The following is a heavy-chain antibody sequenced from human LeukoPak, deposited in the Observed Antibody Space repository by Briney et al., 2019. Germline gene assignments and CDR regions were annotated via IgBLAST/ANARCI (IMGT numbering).Heavy chain of an antibody. CDR3: AREVGGDNRFDY. J-gene: IGHJ4*02. D-gene: IGHD1-14*01. CDR2: INPNSGGT. V-gene: IGHV1-2*02. Sequence: GASVKVSCKASGYTFTSYAMHWVRQAPGQRLEWMGWINPNSGGTNYAQKFQGRVTMTRDTSISTAYMELSRLRSDDTAVYYCAREVGGDNRFDYWGQGTLVTVSS. CDR1: GYTFTSYA.